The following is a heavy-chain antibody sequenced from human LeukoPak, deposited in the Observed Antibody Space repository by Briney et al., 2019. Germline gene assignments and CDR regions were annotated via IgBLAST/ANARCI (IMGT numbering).Heavy chain of an antibody. CDR1: GGSFSGYY. CDR3: ARSARITIFGVHIGGLFDY. V-gene: IGHV4-34*01. CDR2: INHSGST. J-gene: IGHJ4*02. Sequence: SETLSLTCAVYGGSFSGYYWSWIRQPPGKGLEWIGEINHSGSTNYNPSLKSRVTISVDTSKNQFSLKLSSVTAADTAVYYCARSARITIFGVHIGGLFDYWGQGTLVTVSS. D-gene: IGHD3-3*01.